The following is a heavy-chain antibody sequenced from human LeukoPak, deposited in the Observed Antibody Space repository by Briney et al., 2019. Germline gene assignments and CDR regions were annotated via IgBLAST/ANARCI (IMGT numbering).Heavy chain of an antibody. Sequence: SQTLSLTCTVSGGSISSGSYYWSWIRQPVGKGLEWIGRIYTSGSTNYNPSLKSRVTISVDTSKNQFSLKLSSVTAADTAVYYCARDRAPYVWGSTNPKENWFDPWGQGTLVTVSS. V-gene: IGHV4-61*02. D-gene: IGHD3-16*01. CDR3: ARDRAPYVWGSTNPKENWFDP. J-gene: IGHJ5*02. CDR1: GGSISSGSYY. CDR2: IYTSGST.